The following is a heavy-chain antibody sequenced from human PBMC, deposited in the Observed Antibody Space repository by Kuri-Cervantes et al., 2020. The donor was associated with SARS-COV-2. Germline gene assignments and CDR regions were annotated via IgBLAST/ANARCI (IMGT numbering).Heavy chain of an antibody. V-gene: IGHV3-30*18. D-gene: IGHD3-3*01. CDR2: ISYDGSNK. CDR3: AKDQGIFLYYDFWSGIIPHYGMDV. J-gene: IGHJ6*02. Sequence: GGSLRLSCAASGFTFSSYGMHWVRQAPGKGLEWVAIISYDGSNKYYADSVKGRFTISRDNSKNTLYLQMNSLGAEDTAVYYCAKDQGIFLYYDFWSGIIPHYGMDVWGQGTTVTVSS. CDR1: GFTFSSYG.